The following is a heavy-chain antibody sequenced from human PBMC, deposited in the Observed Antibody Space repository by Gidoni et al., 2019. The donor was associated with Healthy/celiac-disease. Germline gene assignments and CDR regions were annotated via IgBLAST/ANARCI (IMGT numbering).Heavy chain of an antibody. CDR1: VFTFDDYA. J-gene: IGHJ6*02. CDR2: ISWNSGSI. CDR3: VNGIGYYYGMDV. Sequence: EFHLLGSGGGWLRPGGSLSLSCAPSVFTFDDYAMHWVRQDPGKGLGWVSGISWNSGSIGYADSVKGRFTISRDNAKNSLYLQMNSLRAEDTALYYCVNGIGYYYGMDVWGQGTTVTVSS. V-gene: IGHV3-9*01.